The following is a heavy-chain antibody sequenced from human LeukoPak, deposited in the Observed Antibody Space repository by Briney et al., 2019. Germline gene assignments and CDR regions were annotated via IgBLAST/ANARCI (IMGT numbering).Heavy chain of an antibody. J-gene: IGHJ4*02. CDR2: IRYDGSNK. CDR1: GFTFSSYG. V-gene: IGHV3-30*02. CDR3: AKDPYAIAAAGSHFDY. Sequence: GGSLRLSCAASGFTFSSYGMHWVRQAPGKGLEGVAFIRYDGSNKYYADSVKGRFTISRDNSKNTLYLQMNSLRAEDTAVYYCAKDPYAIAAAGSHFDYWGQGTLVTVSS. D-gene: IGHD6-13*01.